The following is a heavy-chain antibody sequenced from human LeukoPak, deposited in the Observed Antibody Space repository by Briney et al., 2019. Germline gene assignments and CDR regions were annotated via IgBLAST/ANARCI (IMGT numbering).Heavy chain of an antibody. CDR1: GFTFSSYS. Sequence: TGGSLRLSCAASGFTFSSYSMNWVRQAPGKGLEWISYIISTSSTIYYADSVRGRFTISRDNAKNSLYLQMSSLRAEDTAVYYCARDSGGSGNYPHSLDYWGQGTPVTVSS. D-gene: IGHD3-10*01. V-gene: IGHV3-48*04. J-gene: IGHJ4*02. CDR2: IISTSSTI. CDR3: ARDSGGSGNYPHSLDY.